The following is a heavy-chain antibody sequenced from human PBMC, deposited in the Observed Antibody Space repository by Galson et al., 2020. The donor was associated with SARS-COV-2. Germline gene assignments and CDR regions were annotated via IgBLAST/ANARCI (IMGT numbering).Heavy chain of an antibody. J-gene: IGHJ3*01. CDR1: VFTVSSNY. V-gene: IGHV3-53*01. CDR2: INSDGNT. Sequence: GESLKISCAASVFTVSSNYMTWVRQAPGKGLEWVSIINSDGNTYYADSVKGRFIISRDNSKNTMYLQMNSLRAEDTAVYFCARAKSASFDVWGQGTAVTVSS. D-gene: IGHD3-16*01. CDR3: ARAKSASFDV.